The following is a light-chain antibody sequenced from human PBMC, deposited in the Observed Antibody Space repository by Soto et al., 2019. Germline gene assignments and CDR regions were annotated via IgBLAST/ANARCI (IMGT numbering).Light chain of an antibody. CDR1: QSLLHRNGYNC. J-gene: IGKJ1*01. CDR2: LGS. Sequence: DIVMTQSPLSLPVTPGEPASISCRSSQSLLHRNGYNCLDWYLQKPGQSPQILIYLGSNRASGGPARFSGSRTGTDFTLKIIRVEAEEVVGFYCMQTLQPPLTFGQGTKVEI. V-gene: IGKV2-28*01. CDR3: MQTLQPPLT.